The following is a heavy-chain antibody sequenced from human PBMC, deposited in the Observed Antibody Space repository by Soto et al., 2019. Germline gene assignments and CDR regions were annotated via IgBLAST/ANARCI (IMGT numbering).Heavy chain of an antibody. Sequence: QVQLVESGGGVVQPGRSLRLSCAASGFTFSRYTMHWVRQAPGKGLEWVAVTSYDGSTKYYADSVKGRFTISRDNSKNTLYLQMNSLRAEDTAVYSCAKDGGFDYGFWYFDLWGRGTLVTVSS. CDR3: AKDGGFDYGFWYFDL. CDR2: TSYDGSTK. V-gene: IGHV3-30-3*01. CDR1: GFTFSRYT. J-gene: IGHJ2*01. D-gene: IGHD4-17*01.